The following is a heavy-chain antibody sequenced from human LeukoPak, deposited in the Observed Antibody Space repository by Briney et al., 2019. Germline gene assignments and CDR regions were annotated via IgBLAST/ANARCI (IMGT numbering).Heavy chain of an antibody. Sequence: PSETLSLTCAVYGGSFSGYYWSWIRQPPGKGLEWIGEINHSGSTNYNPSLKSRVTISVDTSKNQFSLKLSSVTAADTAVYYCVRGAAADYWGQGTLVTVPS. J-gene: IGHJ4*02. D-gene: IGHD6-13*01. CDR1: GGSFSGYY. CDR3: VRGAAADY. CDR2: INHSGST. V-gene: IGHV4-34*01.